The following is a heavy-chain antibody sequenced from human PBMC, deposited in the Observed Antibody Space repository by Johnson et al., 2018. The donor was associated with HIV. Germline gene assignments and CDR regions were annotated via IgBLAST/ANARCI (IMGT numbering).Heavy chain of an antibody. D-gene: IGHD1-1*01. CDR3: ARDFGLFLWKDDAFDI. CDR1: GFTFSNVW. J-gene: IGHJ3*02. Sequence: VQLVESGGGVVQPGGSLRLSCAASGFTFSNVWMHWVRQAPGKGLEWVAFIWYDGSNKYYADSVKGRFTISRDNSKNTLYLQMNSLRAEDTAVYYCARDFGLFLWKDDAFDIWGQGTMVTVSS. CDR2: IWYDGSNK. V-gene: IGHV3-30*02.